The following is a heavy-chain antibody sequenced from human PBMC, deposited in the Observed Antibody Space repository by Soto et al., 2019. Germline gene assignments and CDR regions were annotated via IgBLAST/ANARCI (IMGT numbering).Heavy chain of an antibody. CDR1: GFSFGSYA. Sequence: PGGSLRLSCAASGFSFGSYAMHWVRQAPGKGLEWVALISYDGSDKDYADSVKGRFTISRDNKKSFLYLQMDSLGPDDTALYYCVIDGYNSGYYFTYYFAHWGQGAPVTVSS. CDR3: VIDGYNSGYYFTYYFAH. V-gene: IGHV3-30-3*01. J-gene: IGHJ4*02. D-gene: IGHD3-22*01. CDR2: ISYDGSDK.